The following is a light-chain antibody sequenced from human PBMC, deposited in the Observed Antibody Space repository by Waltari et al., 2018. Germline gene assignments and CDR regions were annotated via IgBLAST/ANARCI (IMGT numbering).Light chain of an antibody. Sequence: QSALTQTASVSGSPGQSITISCTGTSSDVGRYNLVSWYQQHPGKVPKFMIYEGSERPSGVSNRFSGTKSGNTATLTISGLQAEDEADYYCCSYAGSNSWVFGGGTKLTVV. V-gene: IGLV2-23*01. CDR2: EGS. CDR1: SSDVGRYNL. J-gene: IGLJ3*02. CDR3: CSYAGSNSWV.